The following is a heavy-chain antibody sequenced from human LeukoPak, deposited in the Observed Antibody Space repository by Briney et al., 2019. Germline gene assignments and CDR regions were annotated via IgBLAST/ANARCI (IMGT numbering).Heavy chain of an antibody. CDR2: ISYDKSHR. D-gene: IGHD2-15*01. J-gene: IGHJ4*02. V-gene: IGHV3-30*03. Sequence: GGSLRLSCAASGFTFSRYGMYWVRQAPGKGLEWVALISYDKSHRYYADSVKGRFTISRDNAKNSLYLQMNGLRAEDTAVYYCAREGIVVVVAATYYFDYWGQGTLVTVSS. CDR1: GFTFSRYG. CDR3: AREGIVVVVAATYYFDY.